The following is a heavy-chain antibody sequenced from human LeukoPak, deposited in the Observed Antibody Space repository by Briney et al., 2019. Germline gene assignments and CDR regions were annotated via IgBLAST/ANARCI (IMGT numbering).Heavy chain of an antibody. CDR3: ARGRYGDYDPYYYGMDV. D-gene: IGHD4-17*01. CDR2: INHSGST. V-gene: IGHV4-34*01. Sequence: SETLSLTCTVSGGSISTYYWSWIRQPPGKGLEWIGEINHSGSTNYNPSLKSRVTISVDTSKNQFSLKLSSVTAADTAVYYCARGRYGDYDPYYYGMDVWGQGTTVTVSS. J-gene: IGHJ6*02. CDR1: GGSISTYY.